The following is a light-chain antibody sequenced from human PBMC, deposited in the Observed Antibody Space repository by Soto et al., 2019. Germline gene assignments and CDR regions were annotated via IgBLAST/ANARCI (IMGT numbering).Light chain of an antibody. CDR3: AAWDDSLGGPV. Sequence: QLVLTQPPSASETPGQRVTISCSGSSSNIGSDYVFWYHQLPGTAPKLLIYRSNQRPSGVPDRFSGSKSGTSASLAISGLRSEDEADYYCAAWDDSLGGPVFGGGTKLTVL. J-gene: IGLJ3*02. CDR1: SSNIGSDY. V-gene: IGLV1-47*01. CDR2: RSN.